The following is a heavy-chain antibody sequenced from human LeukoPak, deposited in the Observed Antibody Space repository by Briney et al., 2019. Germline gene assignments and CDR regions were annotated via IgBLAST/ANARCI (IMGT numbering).Heavy chain of an antibody. D-gene: IGHD5-18*01. V-gene: IGHV1-46*01. J-gene: IGHJ4*02. CDR2: INPSGGST. CDR1: GYTFTSYY. CDR3: ARASAYSGYSYGPQEDFDY. Sequence: GASVKVSCKASGYTFTSYYMHWVRQAPGLGLEWMGIINPSGGSTSYAQKFQGRVTMTRDTSTSTVYMELSSLRSEDTAVYYCARASAYSGYSYGPQEDFDYWGQGTLVTVSS.